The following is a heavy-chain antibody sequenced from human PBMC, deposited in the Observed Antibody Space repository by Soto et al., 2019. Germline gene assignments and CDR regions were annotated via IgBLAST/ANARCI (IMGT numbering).Heavy chain of an antibody. CDR1: ELNFGSSA. J-gene: IGHJ2*01. D-gene: IGHD3-16*01. Sequence: EVQLLESGGDLVQPGGSLTLSCAASELNFGSSAMSWVRQAPGKGLEWVSTHRTSGDTSYYADSVKGRFTISRDISKNTLYLQMNSLRAEDTAVYYWAKAVLGFLEPFWYFELWGRGALVAVSS. CDR2: HRTSGDTS. CDR3: AKAVLGFLEPFWYFEL. V-gene: IGHV3-23*01.